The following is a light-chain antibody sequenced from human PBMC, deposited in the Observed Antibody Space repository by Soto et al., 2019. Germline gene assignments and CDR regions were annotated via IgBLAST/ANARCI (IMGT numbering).Light chain of an antibody. J-gene: IGKJ1*01. V-gene: IGKV1-5*01. Sequence: DIQVTQSPPTLSASVGDRVTITCRASQTISTWMAWYQKKPGKAPKLLVYNASTLQSGVASRFSGSGSGTEFTLIISGLQPDASATSYCQQYTNTNNPWMFGQGTKVEI. CDR2: NAS. CDR1: QTISTW. CDR3: QQYTNTNNPWM.